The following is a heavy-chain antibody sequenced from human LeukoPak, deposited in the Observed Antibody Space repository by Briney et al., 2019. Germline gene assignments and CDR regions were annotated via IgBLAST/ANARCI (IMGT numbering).Heavy chain of an antibody. CDR2: IDWNGEST. V-gene: IGHV3-20*04. J-gene: IGHJ4*02. D-gene: IGHD2-2*01. CDR1: GFTFDDYV. CDR3: AKSGCSSISCYFNF. Sequence: GGSLRLSCAASGFTFDDYVMSWVRQAPGKGLEWVSGIDWNGESTGYADSVKGRFTISRDNAKNSLYLQMNSVRAEDMALYYCAKSGCSSISCYFNFWGQGTLVTVSS.